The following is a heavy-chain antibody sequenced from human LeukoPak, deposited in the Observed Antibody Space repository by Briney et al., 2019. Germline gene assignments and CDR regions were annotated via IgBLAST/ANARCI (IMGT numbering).Heavy chain of an antibody. CDR3: ARTSYYYGRDV. J-gene: IGHJ6*02. CDR1: GGSFSGYY. Sequence: SETLSLTCAVYGGSFSGYYWSWIRQPPGKGLEWIGEINHSGSTNYNPSLKSRVTISVDTSKNQFSLKLSSVTAADTAVYYCARTSYYYGRDVWGQGTTVTVSS. V-gene: IGHV4-34*01. CDR2: INHSGST.